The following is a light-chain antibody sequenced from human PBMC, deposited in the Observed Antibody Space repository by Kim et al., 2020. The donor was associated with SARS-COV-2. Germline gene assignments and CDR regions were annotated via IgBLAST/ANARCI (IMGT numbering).Light chain of an antibody. J-gene: IGLJ3*02. CDR2: TNS. Sequence: QSVLTQPPSVSGAPGQRVTISCTGNSSNVGAGYNVHWYQQVPGAAPKPLIYTNSNRPSGVPDRFSGSKSGTSASLAITGLQAEDEADYYCQSFDRSLSGSVFGGGTQLTVL. CDR1: SSNVGAGYN. V-gene: IGLV1-40*01. CDR3: QSFDRSLSGSV.